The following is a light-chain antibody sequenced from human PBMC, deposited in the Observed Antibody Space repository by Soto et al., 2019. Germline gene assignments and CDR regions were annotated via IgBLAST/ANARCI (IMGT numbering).Light chain of an antibody. Sequence: QLVLTQPPSVSGAPGQRITISCTGSSSNIGTGYDVHWYQQLPGTAPKLPIYANNNRPSGVPDRFSGSKSGTSASLAITGVQAEDEADYYCQSYDSSLSGSEVVFGGGTKLTVL. CDR3: QSYDSSLSGSEVV. CDR1: SSNIGTGYD. V-gene: IGLV1-40*01. J-gene: IGLJ2*01. CDR2: ANN.